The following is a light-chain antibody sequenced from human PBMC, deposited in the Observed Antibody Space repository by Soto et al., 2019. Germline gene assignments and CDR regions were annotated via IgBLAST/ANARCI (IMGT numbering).Light chain of an antibody. CDR1: QDVTTN. CDR3: QQYDTSPRT. J-gene: IGKJ1*01. V-gene: IGKV3D-15*02. Sequence: EIRMTRFPATLSASPGGGATLSCRAAQDVTTNFAWYQLKRGQPPRLLIYDISTRATGIPDRFSGSGSGTDFSLTISRLEPEDFAVYYCQQYDTSPRTFGQGTKVDI. CDR2: DIS.